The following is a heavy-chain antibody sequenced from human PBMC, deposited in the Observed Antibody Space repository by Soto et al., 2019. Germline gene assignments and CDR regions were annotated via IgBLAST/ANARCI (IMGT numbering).Heavy chain of an antibody. Sequence: QVQLVESGGGVVQPGRSLRLSCAASGFTFSSYGMHWVRQAPGKGLEWVAIISYDGSNKFYADSVKGRFTISRDNYKNTLYLQMNRLRVEDTAVYYCAKNSGPWGQRTLVTVSS. V-gene: IGHV3-30*18. J-gene: IGHJ5*02. CDR3: AKNSGP. D-gene: IGHD1-26*01. CDR2: ISYDGSNK. CDR1: GFTFSSYG.